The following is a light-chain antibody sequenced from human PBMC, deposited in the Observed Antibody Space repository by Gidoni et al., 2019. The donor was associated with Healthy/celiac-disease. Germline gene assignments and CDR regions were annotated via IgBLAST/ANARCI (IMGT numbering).Light chain of an antibody. CDR2: LGS. Sequence: EIVMTQSPLSLPVTPGEPASISCRSSQSLLHSNGYNYLDWYLQKPGQSPQLLIYLGSNRASGVPDRFSGSGSGTDFTLKISRLEAEDVGVYYCMQALQTPGFGQGTKLEIK. CDR3: MQALQTPG. J-gene: IGKJ2*01. V-gene: IGKV2-28*01. CDR1: QSLLHSNGYNY.